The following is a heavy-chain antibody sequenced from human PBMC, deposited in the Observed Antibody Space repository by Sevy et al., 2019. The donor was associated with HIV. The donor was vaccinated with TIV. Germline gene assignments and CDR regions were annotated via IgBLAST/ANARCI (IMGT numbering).Heavy chain of an antibody. J-gene: IGHJ4*02. CDR3: TRGKAAQSIFDY. V-gene: IGHV3-49*04. CDR1: GFTFGDYC. Sequence: GGSLRLSCTASGFTFGDYCMSWVRQAPGKGLEWVAFLKSDVYGGTVDHAASVRGRFVISRDDSKTIAYLQMNGLKTEDTGVYYCTRGKAAQSIFDYWGQGALVTVSS. CDR2: LKSDVYGGTV. D-gene: IGHD3-16*01.